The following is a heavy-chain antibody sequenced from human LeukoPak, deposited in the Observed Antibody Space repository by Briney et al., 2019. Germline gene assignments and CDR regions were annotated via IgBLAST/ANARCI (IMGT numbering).Heavy chain of an antibody. CDR1: GASISGSGYY. CDR3: AKSGGYGLIDY. D-gene: IGHD1-26*01. J-gene: IGHJ4*02. V-gene: IGHV4-39*01. CDR2: IYSSGST. Sequence: SETLSLTCAVSGASISGSGYYWGWIRQPPGKGLEWIGNIYSSGSTYYNASLQSRVTISVDTSKNQFSLRLNSVTAADTAMYYCAKSGGYGLIDYWGQGTRVTVSS.